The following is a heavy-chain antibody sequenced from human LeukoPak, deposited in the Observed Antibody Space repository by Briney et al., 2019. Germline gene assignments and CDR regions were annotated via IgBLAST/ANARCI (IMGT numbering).Heavy chain of an antibody. V-gene: IGHV5-51*01. CDR1: GYSFTSYW. CDR3: CVHPIVGATDAFDI. D-gene: IGHD1-26*01. CDR2: IYPGDSDT. Sequence: GESLKTSCKGSGYSFTSYWIGWVRQMPGKGLEWMGIIYPGDSDTRYSPSFQGQVTISADKSISTAYLQWSSLEASDTAMYYCCVHPIVGATDAFDIWGQGTMVTVSS. J-gene: IGHJ3*02.